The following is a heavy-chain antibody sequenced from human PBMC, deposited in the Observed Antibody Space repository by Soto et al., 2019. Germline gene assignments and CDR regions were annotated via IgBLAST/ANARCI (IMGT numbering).Heavy chain of an antibody. CDR3: ARRSSTYLNEIIYDP. D-gene: IGHD3-10*01. CDR2: IKTDSGDT. CDR1: RYTFTSYD. Sequence: QVQLVQSGAEVKRPGASVRVSCRASRYTFTSYDIYWVRQAPGQGLEWMGWIKTDSGDTDYAQNFQGRVTMTRDTSINTAYMELNNLVSDVTAVYYCARRSSTYLNEIIYDPWGQGTLVTVSS. V-gene: IGHV1-2*02. J-gene: IGHJ5*02.